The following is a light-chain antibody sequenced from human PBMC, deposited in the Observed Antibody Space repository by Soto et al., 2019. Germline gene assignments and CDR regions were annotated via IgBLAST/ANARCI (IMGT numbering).Light chain of an antibody. CDR1: SSDVGAYKY. V-gene: IGLV2-14*03. Sequence: QSALTQPASVSGSPGQSVTISCTGTSSDVGAYKYVSWYQKHPGKAPKLMIYGVSNRPSGISNRVSGSKSGNTAFLTISGLQPEDEADYYCSSFTGPTALDVFGTGTKLTVL. J-gene: IGLJ1*01. CDR3: SSFTGPTALDV. CDR2: GVS.